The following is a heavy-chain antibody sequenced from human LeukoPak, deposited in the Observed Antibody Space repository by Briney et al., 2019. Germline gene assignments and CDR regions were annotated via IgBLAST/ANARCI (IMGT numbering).Heavy chain of an antibody. J-gene: IGHJ4*02. D-gene: IGHD2-15*01. CDR3: RRFVYVAAVDS. CDR1: GFTFSSYW. V-gene: IGHV3-7*01. Sequence: GGSLRLSCTASGFTFSSYWMMWVRQAPGKGLEWVANIEPAGSATYYVDSVKGRFTISRDNAKNLLYLQMNSLRAEDSAVYHCRRFVYVAAVDSWGQGALVTVSS. CDR2: IEPAGSAT.